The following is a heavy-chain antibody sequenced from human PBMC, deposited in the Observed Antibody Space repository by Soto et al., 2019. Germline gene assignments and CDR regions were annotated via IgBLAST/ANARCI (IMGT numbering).Heavy chain of an antibody. J-gene: IGHJ4*02. CDR3: ASDGWFGELAIDY. Sequence: GGSLRLSCAASGFTFSSYGMHWVRQAPGKGLEWVAVIWYDGSNKYYADSVKGRFTISRDNSKNTLYLQMNSLRAEDTAVYYCASDGWFGELAIDYWGQGTLVTVSS. CDR1: GFTFSSYG. D-gene: IGHD3-10*01. V-gene: IGHV3-33*01. CDR2: IWYDGSNK.